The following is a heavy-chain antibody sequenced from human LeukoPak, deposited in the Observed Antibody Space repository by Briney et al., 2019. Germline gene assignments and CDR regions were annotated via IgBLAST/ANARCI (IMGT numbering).Heavy chain of an antibody. J-gene: IGHJ5*02. V-gene: IGHV4-34*01. Sequence: PSETLSLTCAVYGGSFSGYYWSWIRQPPGKGLEWIGEINHSGSTNYNPSLKSRVTISVDTSKNQFSLKLSSVTAADTSVYYCARRVRGYCSSTSCYTSWFDPWRQGTLVTVSS. CDR1: GGSFSGYY. CDR3: ARRVRGYCSSTSCYTSWFDP. CDR2: INHSGST. D-gene: IGHD2-2*02.